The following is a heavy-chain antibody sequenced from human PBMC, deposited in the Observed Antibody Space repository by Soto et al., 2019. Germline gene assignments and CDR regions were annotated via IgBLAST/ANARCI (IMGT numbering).Heavy chain of an antibody. CDR1: GGSISSYY. CDR3: ARGTVTTAEYFQH. Sequence: QVQLQESGPGLVKPSETLSLTCTVSGGSISSYYWSWIRQPPGKGLEWIGYIYYSGSTNYNPSLKSRVXXSXAXYQNQFFLKLTSVTAADTAVYCCARGTVTTAEYFQHWGQGTLVTVSS. CDR2: IYYSGST. D-gene: IGHD4-17*01. J-gene: IGHJ1*01. V-gene: IGHV4-59*01.